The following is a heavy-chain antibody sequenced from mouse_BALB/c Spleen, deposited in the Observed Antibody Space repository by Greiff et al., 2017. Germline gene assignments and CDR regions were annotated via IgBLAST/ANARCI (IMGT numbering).Heavy chain of an antibody. J-gene: IGHJ3*01. CDR2: IRNKANGYTT. Sequence: DVQLVESGGGLVQPGGSLRLSCATSGFTFTDYYMSWVRQPPGKALEWLGFIRNKANGYTTEYSASVKGRFTISRDNSQSILYLQMNTLRAEDSATYYCARETGAWFAYWGQGTLVTVSA. V-gene: IGHV7-3*02. CDR3: ARETGAWFAY. CDR1: GFTFTDYY. D-gene: IGHD4-1*01.